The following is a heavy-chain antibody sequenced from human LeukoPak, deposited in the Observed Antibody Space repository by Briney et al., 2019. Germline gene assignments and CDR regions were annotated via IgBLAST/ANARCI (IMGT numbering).Heavy chain of an antibody. CDR1: GYTFTGYY. J-gene: IGHJ4*02. CDR2: INPNSGGT. Sequence: ASVKVSCKASGYTFTGYYMHWVRQAPGQGLEWMGWINPNSGGTNYAQKFQGRVTMTRDTSISTAYMELSRLRSDDTAVYYCARDLSNGLTYSPFDYWGQGTLVTVSS. CDR3: ARDLSNGLTYSPFDY. D-gene: IGHD2-8*01. V-gene: IGHV1-2*02.